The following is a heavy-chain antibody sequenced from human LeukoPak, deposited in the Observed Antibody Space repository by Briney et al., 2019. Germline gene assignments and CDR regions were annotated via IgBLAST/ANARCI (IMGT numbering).Heavy chain of an antibody. D-gene: IGHD3-22*01. CDR2: ISWDGTT. J-gene: IGHJ4*02. V-gene: IGHV3-43*01. CDR1: GFTFEDYT. Sequence: GGSLRLSYAASGFTFEDYTMHWVRQAPGKTLEWVSLISWDGTTYYTDSVKGRFTISRDSSKDSLYLQMDALRSEDTAFYYCVKDLSYETSGSFFDYWGQGTLVTVS. CDR3: VKDLSYETSGSFFDY.